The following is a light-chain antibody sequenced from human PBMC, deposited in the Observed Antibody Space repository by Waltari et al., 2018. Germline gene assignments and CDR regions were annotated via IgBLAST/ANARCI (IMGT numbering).Light chain of an antibody. CDR2: DAS. CDR1: QSVGTY. Sequence: EIVLTQSPAILSFFPGERATSACRASQSVGTYLAWYQQRPGQSPRLLIYDASYRATGIPARFSGSGSETDFTLTISSLQPEDFAVYYCQQRRNWPLTFGGGTRVQI. V-gene: IGKV3-11*01. J-gene: IGKJ4*01. CDR3: QQRRNWPLT.